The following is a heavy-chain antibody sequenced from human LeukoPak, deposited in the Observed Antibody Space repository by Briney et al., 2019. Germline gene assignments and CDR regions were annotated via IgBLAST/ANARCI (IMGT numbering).Heavy chain of an antibody. CDR1: GFTFDEYG. V-gene: IGHV3-20*01. Sequence: PGGSLRLSCAASGFTFDEYGMSWVRQAPGMGLECVSCINWNGGTTGYADSVKGRFTISRDNANNFLYLQMNSLRAEDTALYHCARVSSRGSGSYRNWFDPWGQGTRVTVSS. CDR2: INWNGGTT. J-gene: IGHJ5*02. CDR3: ARVSSRGSGSYRNWFDP. D-gene: IGHD3-10*01.